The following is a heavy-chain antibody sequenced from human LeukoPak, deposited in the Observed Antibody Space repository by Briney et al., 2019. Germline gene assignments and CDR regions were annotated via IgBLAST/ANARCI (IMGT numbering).Heavy chain of an antibody. CDR1: GGSFSGYY. D-gene: IGHD2-15*01. J-gene: IGHJ4*02. V-gene: IGHV4-34*01. CDR3: AREADCSGGSCYY. Sequence: SEALSLTCAVSGGSFSGYYWSWIRQPPGKGLEWIGEINHSGSTNYNQSLKSRVTISVDTSKNKFSLKLSSVTAAETAVYYCAREADCSGGSCYYWGQGTLVTVSS. CDR2: INHSGST.